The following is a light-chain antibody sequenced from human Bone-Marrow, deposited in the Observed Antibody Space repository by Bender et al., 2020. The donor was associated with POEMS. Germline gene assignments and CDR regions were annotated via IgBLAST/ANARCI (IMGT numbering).Light chain of an antibody. J-gene: IGLJ2*01. CDR3: ASYAEHNILI. V-gene: IGLV2-23*02. CDR1: SGDVGSYYL. CDR2: EVT. Sequence: QSALTQPASVSGSPGQSITISCTGTSGDVGSYYLVSWYQHHPGKAPKVMIYEVTKRPSGVPDRFSGSKSGNTASLTVSGLQAEDEADYHCASYAEHNILIVGGGTRLTVL.